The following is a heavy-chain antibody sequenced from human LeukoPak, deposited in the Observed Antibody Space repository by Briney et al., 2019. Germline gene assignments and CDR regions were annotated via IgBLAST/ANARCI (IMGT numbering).Heavy chain of an antibody. Sequence: GGPLRLSCAASGFPFRSYLMHWVRQAPGKGLVWVSRINSDGGSTSYAASVKGRFTISRDNAKNTLYLQMNSLRAEDTAVYYCAGVGNGRSWDYWGQGTLVSVSS. D-gene: IGHD2-15*01. J-gene: IGHJ4*02. CDR3: AGVGNGRSWDY. CDR2: INSDGGST. V-gene: IGHV3-74*01. CDR1: GFPFRSYL.